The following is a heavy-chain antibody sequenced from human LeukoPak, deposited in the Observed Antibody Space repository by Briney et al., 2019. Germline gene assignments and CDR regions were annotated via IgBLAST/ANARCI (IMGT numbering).Heavy chain of an antibody. J-gene: IGHJ4*02. Sequence: GASVKVSCKASGYTFTSYGISWVRQAPGQGLEWMGWISAYNGNTNYAQKLQGRVTMTTDTSTSTAYMELRSLRSDDTAVYYCAREDSGWYKFSGYFDYWGQGTLVTVSS. D-gene: IGHD6-19*01. V-gene: IGHV1-18*01. CDR2: ISAYNGNT. CDR3: AREDSGWYKFSGYFDY. CDR1: GYTFTSYG.